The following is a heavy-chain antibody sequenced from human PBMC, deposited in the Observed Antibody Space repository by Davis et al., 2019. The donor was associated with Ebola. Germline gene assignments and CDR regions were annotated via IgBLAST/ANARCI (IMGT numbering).Heavy chain of an antibody. CDR2: INHSGST. CDR1: GGSFSGYY. D-gene: IGHD2-15*01. Sequence: PSETLSLTCAVYGGSFSGYYWSWIRQPPGKGLEWIGEINHSGSTNYNPSLKSRVTISVDTSKNQFSLKLSSVTAADTAVYYCARGEGYCSGGSCYSRWFDPWGQGTLVTVSS. V-gene: IGHV4-34*01. CDR3: ARGEGYCSGGSCYSRWFDP. J-gene: IGHJ5*02.